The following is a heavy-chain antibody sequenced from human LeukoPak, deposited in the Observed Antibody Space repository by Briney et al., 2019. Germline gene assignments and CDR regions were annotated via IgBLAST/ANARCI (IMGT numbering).Heavy chain of an antibody. D-gene: IGHD3-10*01. CDR1: GFTFSSYA. CDR3: AKDYGSGSYAFDP. CDR2: IRNDGSYK. J-gene: IGHJ5*02. V-gene: IGHV3-30*02. Sequence: GGSLRLSCAASGFTFSSYAMSWVRQAPGKGLEWVAFIRNDGSYKYSADSVKGRFTISRDNSKKTLYLQMNSLRAEDTAVYYCAKDYGSGSYAFDPWGQGTLVTVSS.